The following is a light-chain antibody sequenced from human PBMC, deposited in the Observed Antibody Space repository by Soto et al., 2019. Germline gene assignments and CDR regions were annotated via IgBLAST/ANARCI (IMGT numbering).Light chain of an antibody. J-gene: IGKJ4*01. CDR1: QSVSSSY. V-gene: IGKV3D-20*02. CDR3: QQRSNWPPVT. Sequence: EIVLTQSPGTLSLSPGERATLSCRASQSVSSSYLAWYQQKPGQAPRLLIYDASNRATGIPARFSGSGSGTDFTLTTSSLEPEDFAVYYCQQRSNWPPVTFGGGTKV. CDR2: DAS.